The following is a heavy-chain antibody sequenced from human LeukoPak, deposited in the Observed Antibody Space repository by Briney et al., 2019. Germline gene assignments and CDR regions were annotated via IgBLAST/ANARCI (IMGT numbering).Heavy chain of an antibody. CDR3: ARDHNYAFDN. CDR2: IGIDSGNT. CDR1: GFMLSSHW. V-gene: IGHV3-48*01. Sequence: GGSLRLSCAASGFMLSSHWMNWVRQAPGKGLEWISYIGIDSGNTKYADSVRGRFTISADKAKNSLYLQMNSLRVEDTAVYYCARDHNYAFDNWGQGTLVSVAS. D-gene: IGHD1-1*01. J-gene: IGHJ4*02.